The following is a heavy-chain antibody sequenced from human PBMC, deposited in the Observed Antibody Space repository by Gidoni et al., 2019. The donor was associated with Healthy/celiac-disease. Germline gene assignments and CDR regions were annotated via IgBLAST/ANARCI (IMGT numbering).Heavy chain of an antibody. CDR2: MNPNSGNT. CDR3: ARDVPGRWGSWRRKQDAFDI. CDR1: GYTFTSYD. Sequence: QVQLVQSGAEVKKPGASVKVSCKASGYTFTSYDINWVRQATGQGLEWMGWMNPNSGNTGYAQKFQGRVTMTRNTSISTAYMELSSLRSEDTAVYYCARDVPGRWGSWRRKQDAFDIWGQGTMVTVSS. D-gene: IGHD6-13*01. J-gene: IGHJ3*02. V-gene: IGHV1-8*01.